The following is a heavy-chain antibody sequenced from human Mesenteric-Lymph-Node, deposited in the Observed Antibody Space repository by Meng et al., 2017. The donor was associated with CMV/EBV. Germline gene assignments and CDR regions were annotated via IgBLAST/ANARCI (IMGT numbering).Heavy chain of an antibody. CDR2: IYHSGNT. Sequence: GASISRGNYYWTWIRQHPGEGLEWIGYIYHSGNTYYDPSLKSRVTISVDTSKNHFSLNLNSVTAADTAVYYCARRDYRDLENWFDPWGQGTLVTVSS. CDR1: GASISRGNYY. V-gene: IGHV4-31*02. D-gene: IGHD4-17*01. J-gene: IGHJ5*02. CDR3: ARRDYRDLENWFDP.